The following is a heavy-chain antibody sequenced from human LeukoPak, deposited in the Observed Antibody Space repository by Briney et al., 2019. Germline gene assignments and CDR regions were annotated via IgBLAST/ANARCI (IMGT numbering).Heavy chain of an antibody. CDR1: GYSFTSYW. CDR3: ARPLIAAAGTIDP. D-gene: IGHD6-13*01. Sequence: GESLKISCKGSGYSFTSYWIGWVRQMPGKGLEWMGIIYPGDSDTRYSPSFQGQVTISADKSISTAYLQWSSLKASDTAMYYCARPLIAAAGTIDPWGQGALVTVSS. J-gene: IGHJ5*02. CDR2: IYPGDSDT. V-gene: IGHV5-51*01.